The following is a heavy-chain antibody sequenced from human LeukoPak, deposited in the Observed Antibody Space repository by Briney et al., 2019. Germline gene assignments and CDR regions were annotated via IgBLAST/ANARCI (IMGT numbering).Heavy chain of an antibody. CDR3: AKDRDWYYFDY. V-gene: IGHV3-30*18. Sequence: PGRSLRLSCAASGFTFSSYGMHWVRQAPGKGLEWVAVISYDGSNKYYADSVKGRFTISRDNSKNTPYLQMNSLRAEDTAVYYCAKDRDWYYFDYWGQGTLVTVSS. J-gene: IGHJ4*02. CDR1: GFTFSSYG. D-gene: IGHD5-24*01. CDR2: ISYDGSNK.